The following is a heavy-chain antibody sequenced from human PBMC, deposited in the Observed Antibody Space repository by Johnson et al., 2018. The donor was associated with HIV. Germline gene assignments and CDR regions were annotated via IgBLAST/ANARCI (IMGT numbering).Heavy chain of an antibody. CDR1: GFMFSDYY. V-gene: IGHV3-11*01. J-gene: IGHJ3*02. CDR2: ISYDGSNK. D-gene: IGHD1-26*01. CDR3: ARPIARGASNI. Sequence: QVQLVESGGGLVKPGGSLRLSCAASGFMFSDYYMSWIRQAPGKGLEWVAVISYDGSNKYYADSVRGRFTISRDNAKNLLYLQMNSLRVEDTAVYYCARPIARGASNIWGQGTMVTVSS.